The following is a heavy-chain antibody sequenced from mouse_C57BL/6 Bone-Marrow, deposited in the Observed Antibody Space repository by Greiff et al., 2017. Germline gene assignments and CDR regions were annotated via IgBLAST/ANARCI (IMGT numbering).Heavy chain of an antibody. V-gene: IGHV1-59*01. CDR1: GYTFTSYW. CDR3: ARDGSSYAFDY. CDR2: IDPSDSYT. Sequence: QVLLQQPGAELVRPGTSVKLSCKASGYTFTSYWMHWVKQRPGQGLAWIGVIDPSDSYTSYNQKFKGKATFTVDTSSSTAYMLLSSLTSEDSAVYYCARDGSSYAFDYWGQGTTLTVSS. J-gene: IGHJ2*01. D-gene: IGHD1-1*01.